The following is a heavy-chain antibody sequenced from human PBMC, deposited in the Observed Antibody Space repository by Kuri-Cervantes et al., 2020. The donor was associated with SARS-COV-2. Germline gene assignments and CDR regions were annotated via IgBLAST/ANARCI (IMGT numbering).Heavy chain of an antibody. CDR1: GLTFSSRS. CDR2: IDASGKSR. Sequence: GESLKISCAVSGLTFSSRSMNWVRQAPGMGLEWVSHIDASGKSRYYIDPVQGRFTISRDSARNSLYLQMNSLTEEDTAVYYCSTTWDHWGQGTLVTVSS. V-gene: IGHV3-48*02. J-gene: IGHJ4*02. CDR3: STTWDH. D-gene: IGHD1-14*01.